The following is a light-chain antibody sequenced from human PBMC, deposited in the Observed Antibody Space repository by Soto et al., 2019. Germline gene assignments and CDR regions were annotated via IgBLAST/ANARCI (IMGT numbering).Light chain of an antibody. CDR3: QQSYSTPIFT. Sequence: DIQMTQSPSSLSASVGDRVTITCRASQSISKYLNWYQQRPGKAPKLLIFAASSLQSGVPSRFSGSGSGTDFTLTISSLQLEDFATYYCQQSYSTPIFTFGPGTKVDIK. V-gene: IGKV1-39*01. J-gene: IGKJ3*01. CDR2: AAS. CDR1: QSISKY.